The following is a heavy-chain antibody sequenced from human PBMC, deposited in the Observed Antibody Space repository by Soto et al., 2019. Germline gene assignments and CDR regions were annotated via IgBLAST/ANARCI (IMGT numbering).Heavy chain of an antibody. J-gene: IGHJ4*02. Sequence: GESLKISCKGSGYSFAVYWITWVRQKPGKGLEWMGRIDPSDSQTYYSPSFRGHVTISVTKSITTVFLQWSSLRASDTAMYYCARQIYDSDTGPNFQYYFDSWGQGTPVTVS. CDR2: IDPSDSQT. CDR3: ARQIYDSDTGPNFQYYFDS. V-gene: IGHV5-10-1*01. CDR1: GYSFAVYW. D-gene: IGHD3-22*01.